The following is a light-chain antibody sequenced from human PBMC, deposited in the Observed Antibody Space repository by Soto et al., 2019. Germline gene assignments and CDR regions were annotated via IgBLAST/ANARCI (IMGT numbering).Light chain of an antibody. J-gene: IGKJ4*01. CDR1: QSFRGL. CDR3: QQSSNWPSLT. CDR2: DAY. V-gene: IGKV3-11*01. Sequence: EVVLTQSPVTLSLAPVQRATLSCRASQSFRGLLAWCQQKPGQAPRLLIYDAYNRATGIPPRFSGSGSGTDFTLTISSLEPEDSAVYYCQQSSNWPSLTFGGGTKVDIK.